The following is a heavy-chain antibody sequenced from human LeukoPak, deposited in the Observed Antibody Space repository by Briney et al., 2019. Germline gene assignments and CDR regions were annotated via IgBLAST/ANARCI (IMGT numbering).Heavy chain of an antibody. D-gene: IGHD3-10*01. J-gene: IGHJ4*02. V-gene: IGHV3-7*01. CDR2: IKQDGSEK. CDR3: AREGVPYAGDY. CDR1: GFTFSNYW. Sequence: GGSLRLSCAASGFTFSNYWMRWVRQAPGKGLEWVANIKQDGSEKNYVDPVKGRFTISRDNAKNAQYLQMNSLRAEDTAIYYCAREGVPYAGDYWGLGTLVTVSS.